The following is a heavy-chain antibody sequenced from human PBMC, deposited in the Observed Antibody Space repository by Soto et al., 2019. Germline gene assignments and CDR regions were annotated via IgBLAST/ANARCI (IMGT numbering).Heavy chain of an antibody. V-gene: IGHV3-23*01. CDR2: ISGSGGST. CDR1: GFTFSNSA. CDR3: AGGSSWTRVDY. J-gene: IGHJ4*02. Sequence: GGSLRLSCAASGFTFSNSAMSWVRQAPGKGLEWVSAISGSGGSTYYADSMKGRFTISRDNSKSTLYLQMNSLRVEDTAVYYCAGGSSWTRVDYWGQGTLVTVSS. D-gene: IGHD6-13*01.